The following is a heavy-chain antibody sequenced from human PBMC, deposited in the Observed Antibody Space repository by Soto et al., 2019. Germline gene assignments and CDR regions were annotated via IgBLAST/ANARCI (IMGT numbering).Heavy chain of an antibody. V-gene: IGHV1-69*01. D-gene: IGHD2-2*01. J-gene: IGHJ6*02. CDR2: GIHIFETT. CDR3: PRDMLTAAISYRYCAMDV. Sequence: QVQLVQSGAEVKKPGSSVKVSCKASGGTFSNYAFSWVRQVPGQGVEWMGGGIHIFETTNYAQRFQVRVTITADESTRTTYMELSSLTSEDTAVFFCPRDMLTAAISYRYCAMDVWGQGTTVTVSS. CDR1: GGTFSNYA.